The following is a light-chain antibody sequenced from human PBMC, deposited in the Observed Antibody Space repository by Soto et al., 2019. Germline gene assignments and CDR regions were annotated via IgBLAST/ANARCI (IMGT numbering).Light chain of an antibody. Sequence: DYQVTQSPSTLSASVGDRVTITCRASQNIYTWLAWYQQKPGKAPKRLIYAASSLQSGVPSRFSGSGSGTEFTLTTSSLQPEDFATYYCLQHNSYPRFGGGTKVDI. V-gene: IGKV1-17*01. CDR2: AAS. J-gene: IGKJ4*01. CDR3: LQHNSYPR. CDR1: QNIYTW.